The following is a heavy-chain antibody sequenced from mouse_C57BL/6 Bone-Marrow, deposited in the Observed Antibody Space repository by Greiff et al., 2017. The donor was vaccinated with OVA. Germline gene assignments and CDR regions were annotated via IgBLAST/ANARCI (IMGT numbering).Heavy chain of an antibody. Sequence: EVKLVESGGDLVKPGGSLKLSCAASGFTFSSYGMSWVRQTPDKRLEWVATISSGGSYTYYPDSVKGRFTISRANAKNTLYLQMSSLKSEDTAMYYCARQDYYGSSLWYFDVWGTGTTVTVSS. CDR1: GFTFSSYG. J-gene: IGHJ1*03. CDR2: ISSGGSYT. D-gene: IGHD1-1*01. V-gene: IGHV5-6*01. CDR3: ARQDYYGSSLWYFDV.